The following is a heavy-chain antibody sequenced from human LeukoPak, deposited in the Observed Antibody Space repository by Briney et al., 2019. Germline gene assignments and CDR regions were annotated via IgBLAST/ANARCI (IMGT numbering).Heavy chain of an antibody. D-gene: IGHD6-13*01. CDR2: ISAYNGNT. V-gene: IGHV1-18*01. CDR1: GGTFSSYA. Sequence: ASVKVSCTASGGTFSSYAISWVRQAPGQGLEWKGWISAYNGNTDYAQKFQGRVTMTTDTSTSTAYMELRSLGSDDTAVYYCARAPIAAAGAETYWGQGTLVTVSS. J-gene: IGHJ4*02. CDR3: ARAPIAAAGAETY.